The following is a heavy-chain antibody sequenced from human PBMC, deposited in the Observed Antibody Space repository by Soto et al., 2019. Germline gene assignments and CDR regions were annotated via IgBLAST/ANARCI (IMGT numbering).Heavy chain of an antibody. CDR3: TTYGGDTGRLDY. J-gene: IGHJ4*02. Sequence: KTSETLSLTCTVSGDSISSYNYHWTWIRQSPGKGPEWIGSGTTYYNPSLRSRVTISVDTSKNQFSLQMYSVTAADTAVYYCTTYGGDTGRLDYWGQGTLVTVSS. D-gene: IGHD4-17*01. CDR1: GDSISSYNYH. CDR2: SGTT. V-gene: IGHV4-39*01.